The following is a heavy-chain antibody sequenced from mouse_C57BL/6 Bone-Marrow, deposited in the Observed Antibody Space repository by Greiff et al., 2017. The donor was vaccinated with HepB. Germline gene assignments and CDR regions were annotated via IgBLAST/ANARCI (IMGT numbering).Heavy chain of an antibody. Sequence: EVHLVESGGGLVKPGGSLKLSCAASGFTFSSYAMSWVRQTPEKRLEWVATISDGGSYTYYPDNVKGRFTISRDNAKNNLYLQMSHLKSEDTAMYYCARGRRRDYWGQGTSVTVSS. CDR1: GFTFSSYA. CDR2: ISDGGSYT. CDR3: ARGRRRDY. J-gene: IGHJ4*01. D-gene: IGHD2-12*01. V-gene: IGHV5-4*01.